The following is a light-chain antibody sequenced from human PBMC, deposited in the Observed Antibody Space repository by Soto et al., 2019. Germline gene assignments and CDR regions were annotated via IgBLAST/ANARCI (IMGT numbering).Light chain of an antibody. V-gene: IGLV2-14*03. CDR2: DVT. CDR1: SSDIGGYNY. CDR3: SSYRTTSVV. J-gene: IGLJ2*01. Sequence: QSVLTQPASVSGSPGQSITISCTGTSSDIGGYNYVSWYQQHPGKAPKLIIFDVTYRPSGVSNRFSGSKSGSTASLTISGLQAEDEADYYCSSYRTTSVVFGGGTQLTVL.